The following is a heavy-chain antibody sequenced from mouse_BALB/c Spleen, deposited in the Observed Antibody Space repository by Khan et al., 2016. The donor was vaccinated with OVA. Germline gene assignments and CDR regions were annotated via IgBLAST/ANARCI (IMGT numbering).Heavy chain of an antibody. CDR2: ISDGGGST. CDR3: ARAGYGCFAY. J-gene: IGHJ3*01. V-gene: IGHV5-4*02. Sequence: EVELVESGGGLVKPGGSLKLSCAATGFSFSDYYMYWIRQTPEKRLEWFATISDGGGSTYYPDSVKGRVTISRDNAKNNLYLQMSSLKSEDTAIYYCARAGYGCFAYWGQGTLVTVSA. D-gene: IGHD2-2*01. CDR1: GFSFSDYY.